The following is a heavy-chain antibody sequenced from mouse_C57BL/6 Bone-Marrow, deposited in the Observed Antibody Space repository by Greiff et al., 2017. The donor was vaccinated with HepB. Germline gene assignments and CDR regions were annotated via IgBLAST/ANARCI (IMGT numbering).Heavy chain of an antibody. J-gene: IGHJ1*03. CDR2: ISSGSDDY. CDR3: TRAYYYGSSYGYFDV. D-gene: IGHD1-1*01. Sequence: EVKLVASGEGLVKPGGSLKLSCAASGFTIGSYAMSLVRQTPEKRVEWVGYISSGSDDYYYAHTVKCQFNISRNNARNTLYLQMNSLKSEDTAMYYCTRAYYYGSSYGYFDVWGTGTTVTVSS. CDR1: GFTIGSYA. V-gene: IGHV5-9-1*02.